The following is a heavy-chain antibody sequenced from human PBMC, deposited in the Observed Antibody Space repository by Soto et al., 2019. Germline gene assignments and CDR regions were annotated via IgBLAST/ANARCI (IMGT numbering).Heavy chain of an antibody. J-gene: IGHJ3*02. V-gene: IGHV1-46*01. Sequence: ASVKVSCKASGYTFTSHYMHWVRQAPGQGLEWMGIINPSGGSTSYAQKFQGRVTMTRDTSTSTVYMELSSLRSEDTAVYYCARGRIVVVITTHDAFDIWGQGTMVTVSS. CDR1: GYTFTSHY. D-gene: IGHD3-22*01. CDR3: ARGRIVVVITTHDAFDI. CDR2: INPSGGST.